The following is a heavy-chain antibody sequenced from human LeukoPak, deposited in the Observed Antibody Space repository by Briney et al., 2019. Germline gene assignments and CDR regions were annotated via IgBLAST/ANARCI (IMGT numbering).Heavy chain of an antibody. CDR2: ISISSTYM. Sequence: GGSLRLSCAASGFTFNSYSMNWVRQAPGKGLEWVSSISISSTYMYNADSVKGRFTISRDNAKNSLYLQMNSLRVEDTAVFYCARDVRSSGYWGQGTLVTVSS. CDR3: ARDVRSSGY. D-gene: IGHD6-6*01. CDR1: GFTFNSYS. J-gene: IGHJ4*02. V-gene: IGHV3-21*01.